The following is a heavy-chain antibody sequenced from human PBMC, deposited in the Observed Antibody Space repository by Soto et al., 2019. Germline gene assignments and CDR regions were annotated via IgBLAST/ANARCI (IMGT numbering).Heavy chain of an antibody. Sequence: GASVKVSCKASGYTFTSYGISWVRQAPGQGLEWMGWISAYNGNTNYAQKLQGRVTMTTDTSTRTAYMELRSLRSDDTAVYYCARDELLWFGDQGGFDYWGQGTLVTVSS. CDR3: ARDELLWFGDQGGFDY. J-gene: IGHJ4*02. CDR1: GYTFTSYG. D-gene: IGHD3-10*01. CDR2: ISAYNGNT. V-gene: IGHV1-18*04.